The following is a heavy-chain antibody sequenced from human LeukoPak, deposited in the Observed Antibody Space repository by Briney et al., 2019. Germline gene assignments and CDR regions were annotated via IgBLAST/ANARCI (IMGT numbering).Heavy chain of an antibody. CDR1: GGSISSGGYS. CDR2: IYHSGST. V-gene: IGHV4-30-2*01. J-gene: IGHJ4*02. Sequence: SQTLSLTCAVSGGSISSGGYSWSWIRQPPGKGLEWIGYIYHSGSTYYNPSLKSRVTISGDRSKNQFSLKLSSVTAADTAVYYCARVSCGRLRLCYFDYWGQGTLVTVSS. CDR3: ARVSCGRLRLCYFDY. D-gene: IGHD4-17*01.